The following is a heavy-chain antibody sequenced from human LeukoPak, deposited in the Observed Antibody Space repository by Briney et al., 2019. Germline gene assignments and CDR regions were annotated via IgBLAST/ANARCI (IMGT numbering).Heavy chain of an antibody. Sequence: SETLSLTCTVSGGSISSYYWSWIRQPPGRGLQWIGDIYYSGSTNYNPSLKSRVTISVDTSKNQFSLRLTSVTAADTAVYYCAREGMAVGFARFPIFNYWGQGTLVTVSS. D-gene: IGHD6-19*01. CDR2: IYYSGST. V-gene: IGHV4-59*01. J-gene: IGHJ4*02. CDR3: AREGMAVGFARFPIFNY. CDR1: GGSISSYY.